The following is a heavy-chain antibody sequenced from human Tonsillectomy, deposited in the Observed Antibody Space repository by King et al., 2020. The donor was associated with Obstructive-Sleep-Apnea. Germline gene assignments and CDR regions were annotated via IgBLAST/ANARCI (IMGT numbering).Heavy chain of an antibody. V-gene: IGHV4-39*07. CDR1: GDSVSSSTYY. Sequence: QLQESGPGLVKPSETLSLTCTVSGDSVSSSTYYWGWIRQPPGKGLEWIGSIYYSGSTYYNPSLKSRVTLSIETSKNQFSLKLTSLTAADTAVYYCARDQGGSYFYYYYGMDVWGQGTTVTVSS. CDR3: ARDQGGSYFYYYYGMDV. CDR2: IYYSGST. D-gene: IGHD1-26*01. J-gene: IGHJ6*02.